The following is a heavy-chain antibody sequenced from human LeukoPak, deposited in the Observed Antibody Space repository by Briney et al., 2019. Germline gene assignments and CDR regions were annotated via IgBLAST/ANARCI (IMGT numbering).Heavy chain of an antibody. CDR1: GFTFSSYV. D-gene: IGHD3/OR15-3a*01. J-gene: IGHJ4*02. CDR2: ISGSGGST. CDR3: AKPGTGGQNYFDY. Sequence: GGSLRLSCAASGFTFSSYVMSWVRQAPGKGLEWVSAISGSGGSTYYADSVKGRFTISRDNSKNTLYLQMNSLRAEDTAVYYCAKPGTGGQNYFDYWGQGTLVTVSS. V-gene: IGHV3-23*01.